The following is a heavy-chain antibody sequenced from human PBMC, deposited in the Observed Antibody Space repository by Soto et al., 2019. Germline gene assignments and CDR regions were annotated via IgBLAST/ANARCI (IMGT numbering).Heavy chain of an antibody. Sequence: GGSLRLSCAASGFTFSSYAMSWVRQAPGKGLEWVSAISGSGGSTYYADSVKGRFTISRDNSKNTLYLQMNSLRAEDTAVYYCAKGQGYGGDTAMPLDYWGQGTLVTVSS. D-gene: IGHD5-18*01. V-gene: IGHV3-23*01. CDR2: ISGSGGST. CDR1: GFTFSSYA. CDR3: AKGQGYGGDTAMPLDY. J-gene: IGHJ4*02.